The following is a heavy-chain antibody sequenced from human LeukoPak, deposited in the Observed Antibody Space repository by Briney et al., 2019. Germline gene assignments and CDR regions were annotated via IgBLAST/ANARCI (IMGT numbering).Heavy chain of an antibody. CDR3: AREAWGYCSGGSCYQLEYNWFDP. CDR1: GFTFSSYG. Sequence: GGSLRLSCAASGFTFSSYGMHWVRQAPGKGLEWVAVISYDGSNKYYADSVKGRFTISRDNSKNTLYLQMNSLRAEDTAVYYCAREAWGYCSGGSCYQLEYNWFDPWGQGTLVTVSS. V-gene: IGHV3-30*03. CDR2: ISYDGSNK. D-gene: IGHD2-15*01. J-gene: IGHJ5*02.